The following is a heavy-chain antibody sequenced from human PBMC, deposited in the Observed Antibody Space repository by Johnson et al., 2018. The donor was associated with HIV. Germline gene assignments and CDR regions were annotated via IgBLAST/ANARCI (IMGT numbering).Heavy chain of an antibody. D-gene: IGHD4-17*01. V-gene: IGHV3-30*04. J-gene: IGHJ3*02. CDR1: GFTFRSYA. CDR2: ITYDGRNK. CDR3: AREGGGHDYGDRDAFDI. Sequence: QVQLVESGGAVVQPGRSLRVSCAASGFTFRSYAMHWVRQAPGKGLEWVAVITYDGRNKYYADFVKGRFTISRDNSKNTLFLQMYSLRAEDTAVYYCAREGGGHDYGDRDAFDIWGQGTMVTVSS.